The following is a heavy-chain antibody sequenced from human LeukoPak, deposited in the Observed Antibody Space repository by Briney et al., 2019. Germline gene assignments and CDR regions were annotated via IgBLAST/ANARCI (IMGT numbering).Heavy chain of an antibody. CDR2: IGSTDT. CDR1: GFTFHICA. Sequence: GGSLRLSCAASGFTFHICAMTWVRQAPGKGLEWVASIGSTDTYCADSVKGRFTVSRDNSQNMLYLQLNSLRAEDTAVYYCAKDATPMNSIWDYFAYWGHGTLVTVSS. CDR3: AKDATPMNSIWDYFAY. D-gene: IGHD2-15*01. V-gene: IGHV3-23*01. J-gene: IGHJ4*01.